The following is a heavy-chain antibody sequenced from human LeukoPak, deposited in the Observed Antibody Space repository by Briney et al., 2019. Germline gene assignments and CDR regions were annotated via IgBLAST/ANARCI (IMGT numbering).Heavy chain of an antibody. D-gene: IGHD6-13*01. V-gene: IGHV4-39*07. CDR1: GGSTSSRNYY. J-gene: IGHJ5*02. CDR3: ARERIPAIGGGFDT. CDR2: IYKSGTT. Sequence: SETLSLTCTVSGGSTSSRNYYWGWIRQPPGKDLEWIGTIYKSGTTYYNPSLKSRVTLSADTSKNQISLKLNSVTAADTAVYYCARERIPAIGGGFDTWGQGTLVTVSS.